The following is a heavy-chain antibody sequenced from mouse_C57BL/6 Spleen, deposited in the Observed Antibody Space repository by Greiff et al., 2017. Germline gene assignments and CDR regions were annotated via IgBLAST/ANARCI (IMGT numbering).Heavy chain of an antibody. D-gene: IGHD2-4*01. Sequence: EVMLVESGGGLVKPGGSLKLSCAASGFTFSSYAMSWVRQTPEKRLEWVATISDGGSYTYYPDNVKGRFTISRDNAKNNLYLQMSHLKSEDTAMYYCARDMITTDYYAMDYWGQGTSVTVSS. J-gene: IGHJ4*01. CDR3: ARDMITTDYYAMDY. CDR2: ISDGGSYT. V-gene: IGHV5-4*01. CDR1: GFTFSSYA.